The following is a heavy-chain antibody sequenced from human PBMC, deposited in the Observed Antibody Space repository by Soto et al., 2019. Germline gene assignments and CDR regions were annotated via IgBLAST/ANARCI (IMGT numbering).Heavy chain of an antibody. Sequence: ASVKVSCKASGYTFTGYYMHWVRQAPGQGLEWMGWINPNSGGTNYAQKFQGRVTMTRNTSIYTVYLELSSLASDDTAVYYCVRMASSGTLNWFDPWGHGALVTVSS. D-gene: IGHD5-12*01. CDR3: VRMASSGTLNWFDP. J-gene: IGHJ5*02. V-gene: IGHV1-2*02. CDR2: INPNSGGT. CDR1: GYTFTGYY.